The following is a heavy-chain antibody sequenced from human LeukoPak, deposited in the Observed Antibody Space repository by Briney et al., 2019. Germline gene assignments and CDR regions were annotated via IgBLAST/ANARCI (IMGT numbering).Heavy chain of an antibody. CDR1: GYNFNDHH. V-gene: IGHV1-2*06. J-gene: IGHJ4*02. D-gene: IGHD3-10*01. CDR3: VSNYGPGPV. CDR2: IYPKSGDT. Sequence: ASVKVSCKTSGYNFNDHHVHWVRQAPGQGVEWMGRIYPKSGDTDYPQKVQIRATMTSDTSITTAYMELTSLRSDDTAVYYCVSNYGPGPVWGQGTLVTVS.